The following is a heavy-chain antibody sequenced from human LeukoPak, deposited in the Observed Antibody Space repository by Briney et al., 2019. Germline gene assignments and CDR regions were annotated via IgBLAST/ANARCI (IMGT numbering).Heavy chain of an antibody. V-gene: IGHV3-21*01. CDR3: ARASDSKSGDY. J-gene: IGHJ4*02. CDR2: ISSSSSYI. CDR1: GFTFSSYS. D-gene: IGHD3-22*01. Sequence: GGSLRLSCAASGFTFSSYSMTWVRQAPGKGLEWVSSISSSSSYIYYADSVKGRFTISRDNAKNSLYLQMNSLRAEDTAVYYRARASDSKSGDYWGQGTLVTVSS.